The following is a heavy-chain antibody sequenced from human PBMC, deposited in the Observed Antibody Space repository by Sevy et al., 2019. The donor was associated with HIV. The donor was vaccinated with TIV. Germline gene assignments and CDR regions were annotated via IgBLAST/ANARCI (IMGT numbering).Heavy chain of an antibody. CDR1: GFTFSSYA. CDR2: ISGSGAGT. D-gene: IGHD2-21*01. CDR3: AKDDTHCGGIDN. J-gene: IGHJ4*02. V-gene: IGHV3-23*01. Sequence: AGSLRLSCAASGFTFSSYAMNWVRQAPGKGLEWVSAISGSGAGTYYADSVKGRFTISRDNSKNTLYLQMNSLRAEDTAVYYCAKDDTHCGGIDNWGQGTLVTVSS.